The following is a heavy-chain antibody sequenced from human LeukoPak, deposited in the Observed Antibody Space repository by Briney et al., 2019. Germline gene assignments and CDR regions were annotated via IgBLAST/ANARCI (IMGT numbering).Heavy chain of an antibody. V-gene: IGHV4-59*01. CDR1: GGSISSYY. CDR3: ARLDSGYLPDY. D-gene: IGHD3-22*01. CDR2: IYYSGST. J-gene: IGHJ4*02. Sequence: PSETLSLTCTVSGGSISSYYWSWIRQPPGKGLEWIGYIYYSGSTNYNPSLKSRVTISVDTSKNQLSLKLSSVTAADTAVYYCARLDSGYLPDYWGQGTLVTVSS.